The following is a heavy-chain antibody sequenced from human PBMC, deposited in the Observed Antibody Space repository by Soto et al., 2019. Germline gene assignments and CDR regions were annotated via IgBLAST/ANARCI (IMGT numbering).Heavy chain of an antibody. CDR3: ARVLKYYDFWSGPRRWFDP. J-gene: IGHJ5*02. D-gene: IGHD3-3*01. Sequence: PSETLSLTCTVSGGPISSYYWSWIRQPPGKGLEWIGYIYYSGSTNYNPSLKSRVTISVDTSKNQFSLKLSSVTAADTAVYYCARVLKYYDFWSGPRRWFDPWGQGTLVTVSS. CDR1: GGPISSYY. CDR2: IYYSGST. V-gene: IGHV4-59*01.